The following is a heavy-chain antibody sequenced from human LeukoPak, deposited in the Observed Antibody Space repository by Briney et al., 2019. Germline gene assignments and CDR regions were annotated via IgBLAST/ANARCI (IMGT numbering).Heavy chain of an antibody. CDR3: GIAAASEDFDY. J-gene: IGHJ4*02. Sequence: ASVKDSCKASGGTFSSYAISWVRQAPGQGLEWMGGIIPIFGTANYAQKFQGRVTITADESTSTAYMELSSLRSEDTAVYYCGIAAASEDFDYWGQGTLVTVSS. D-gene: IGHD6-13*01. CDR1: GGTFSSYA. V-gene: IGHV1-69*13. CDR2: IIPIFGTA.